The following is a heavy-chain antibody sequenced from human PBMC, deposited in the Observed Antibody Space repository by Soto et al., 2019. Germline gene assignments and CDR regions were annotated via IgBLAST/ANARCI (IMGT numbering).Heavy chain of an antibody. Sequence: ASVKVSCKASGYTFTSYYMHWVRQAPGQGLECMGWISAYNGNTNYAQKLQGRVTMTTDTSTSTAYMELTSLRSDDTAVYYCARSYYYDSSGYYPPAYWGQGTLVTVSS. V-gene: IGHV1-18*04. CDR3: ARSYYYDSSGYYPPAY. CDR2: ISAYNGNT. D-gene: IGHD3-22*01. CDR1: GYTFTSYY. J-gene: IGHJ4*02.